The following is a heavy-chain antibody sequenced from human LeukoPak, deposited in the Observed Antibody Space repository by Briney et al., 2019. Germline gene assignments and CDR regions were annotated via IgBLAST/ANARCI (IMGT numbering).Heavy chain of an antibody. J-gene: IGHJ3*01. CDR2: IYHSGNT. V-gene: IGHV4-38-2*02. D-gene: IGHD6-19*01. CDR1: NYSISSGYY. Sequence: PSETLSLTCSVSNYSISSGYYWGWIRQPPGKGLEWIGNIYHSGNTYYNPSLKSRVSMSADTSENQFSLKLSSVTAADTAVYYCATGPLALGWGQGTMVTVSS. CDR3: ATGPLALG.